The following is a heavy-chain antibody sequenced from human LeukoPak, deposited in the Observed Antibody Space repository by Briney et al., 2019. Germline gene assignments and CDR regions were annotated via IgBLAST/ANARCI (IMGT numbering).Heavy chain of an antibody. Sequence: PSETLSLTCTVSGYSISSGYYWGWIRQPPGKGLEWIGSIYHSGSTYYNPSLKSRVTISVDTSKNQFSLKLSSVTAADTAVYYCVRAVGPVGGYDSPWGQGTLVTVSS. CDR2: IYHSGST. D-gene: IGHD5-12*01. CDR3: VRAVGPVGGYDSP. J-gene: IGHJ5*02. V-gene: IGHV4-38-2*02. CDR1: GYSISSGYY.